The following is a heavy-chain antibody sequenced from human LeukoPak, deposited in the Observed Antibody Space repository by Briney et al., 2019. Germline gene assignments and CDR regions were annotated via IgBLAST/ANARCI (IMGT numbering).Heavy chain of an antibody. Sequence: SETLSLTCAVYGASFSCYYWSWIRQPPGKGLEWIGEINHSGSTNYNPSLKSRVTISVDTSKNQFSLKLSSVTAADTAVYYCARGRTCSSTSCFYYYYYYGMDVWGQGTTVTVSS. CDR1: GASFSCYY. CDR3: ARGRTCSSTSCFYYYYYYGMDV. V-gene: IGHV4-34*01. CDR2: INHSGST. J-gene: IGHJ6*02. D-gene: IGHD2-2*01.